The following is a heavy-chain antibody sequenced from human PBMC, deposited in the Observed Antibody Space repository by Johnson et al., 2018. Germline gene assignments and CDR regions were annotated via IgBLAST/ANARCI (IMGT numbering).Heavy chain of an antibody. Sequence: QVQLVESGGGLVKPGGSLRLSCAASGFTFSDYYMSWVRQAPGKGLEWLSYVSRGSDTIYYISSVKGRLTIPRDNAKNSLYLQMNSLRDEDSAVYYCARSHSGIYGALEIWGRGTVVTVSS. CDR2: VSRGSDTI. V-gene: IGHV3-11*04. CDR3: ARSHSGIYGALEI. CDR1: GFTFSDYY. D-gene: IGHD1-26*01. J-gene: IGHJ3*02.